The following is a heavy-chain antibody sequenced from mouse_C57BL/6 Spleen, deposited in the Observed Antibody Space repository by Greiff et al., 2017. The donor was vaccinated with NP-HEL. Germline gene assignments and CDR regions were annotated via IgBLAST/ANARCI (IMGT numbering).Heavy chain of an antibody. CDR1: GFTFSDYG. CDR2: ISSGSSTI. D-gene: IGHD4-1*01. J-gene: IGHJ1*03. Sequence: VQLKESGGGLVKPGGSLKLSCAASGFTFSDYGMHWVRQAPEKGLEWVAYISSGSSTIYYADTVKGRFTISRDNAKNTLFLQMTSLRSEDTAMYYCAREKLGQYFDVWGTGTTVTVSS. CDR3: AREKLGQYFDV. V-gene: IGHV5-17*01.